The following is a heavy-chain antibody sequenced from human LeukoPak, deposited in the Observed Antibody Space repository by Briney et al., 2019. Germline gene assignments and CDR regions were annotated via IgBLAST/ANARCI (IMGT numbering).Heavy chain of an antibody. CDR2: INSDGSST. CDR3: ARDPEYSGTSGIYYYYYMDV. Sequence: GGSLRLSCAASGFTFSSYWMHWVRQAPGKGLVWVSRINSDGSSTRYADSVKGRFTISRDNTKNTLYLQMNSLRAEDMAVYYCARDPEYSGTSGIYYYYYMDVWGKGTTVTVSS. D-gene: IGHD1-26*01. CDR1: GFTFSSYW. J-gene: IGHJ6*03. V-gene: IGHV3-74*01.